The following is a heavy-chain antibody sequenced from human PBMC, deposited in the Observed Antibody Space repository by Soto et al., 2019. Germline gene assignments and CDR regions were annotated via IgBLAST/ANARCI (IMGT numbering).Heavy chain of an antibody. D-gene: IGHD6-19*01. CDR3: ATFKSIAVAGTSYYYGMDV. CDR2: FDPEDGET. Sequence: ASVKVSCKVSGYTLTELSMHWVRQAPGKGLEWMGGFDPEDGETIYAQKFQGRVTVTEDTSTDTAYMELSSLRSEDTAVYYCATFKSIAVAGTSYYYGMDVWGQGTTVTVSS. V-gene: IGHV1-24*01. J-gene: IGHJ6*02. CDR1: GYTLTELS.